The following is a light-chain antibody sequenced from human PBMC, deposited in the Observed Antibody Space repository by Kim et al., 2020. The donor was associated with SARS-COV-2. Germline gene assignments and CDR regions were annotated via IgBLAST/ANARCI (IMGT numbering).Light chain of an antibody. CDR1: NSNIGTNT. Sequence: GQKVTLSCSGSNSNIGTNTVNWYPQLPGTAPKLLIYTDNLRPSGVPGRFSGSKSGISASLAISGLQSEDEADYYCASWDDSLNGPVFGGGTQLTVL. CDR2: TDN. V-gene: IGLV1-44*01. CDR3: ASWDDSLNGPV. J-gene: IGLJ3*02.